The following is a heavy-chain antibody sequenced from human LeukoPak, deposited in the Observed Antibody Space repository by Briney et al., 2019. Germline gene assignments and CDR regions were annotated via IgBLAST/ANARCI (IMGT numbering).Heavy chain of an antibody. J-gene: IGHJ4*02. V-gene: IGHV3-48*03. D-gene: IGHD6-13*01. Sequence: PGGSVRLSCVASGFIFSSSEMNWVRQAPGKGLEWICYVNQSGDTITYADSVKGRFTISRDNAKNSLFLQMSSLRADDTATYYCARDLGYSSTWSFGGQGSLVIVSS. CDR1: GFIFSSSE. CDR2: VNQSGDTI. CDR3: ARDLGYSSTWSF.